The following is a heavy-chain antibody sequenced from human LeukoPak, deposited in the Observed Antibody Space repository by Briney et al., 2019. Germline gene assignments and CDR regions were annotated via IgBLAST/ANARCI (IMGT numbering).Heavy chain of an antibody. Sequence: GGSLRLSCAASGSTFDDYAMHWVRQAPGKGLEWVSGISWNSGSIGYADSVKGRFTISRDNAKNSLYLQMNSLRAEDTALYYCAKDTTRYYYDSSGYFDYWGQGTLVTVSS. D-gene: IGHD3-22*01. V-gene: IGHV3-9*01. CDR3: AKDTTRYYYDSSGYFDY. CDR1: GSTFDDYA. CDR2: ISWNSGSI. J-gene: IGHJ4*02.